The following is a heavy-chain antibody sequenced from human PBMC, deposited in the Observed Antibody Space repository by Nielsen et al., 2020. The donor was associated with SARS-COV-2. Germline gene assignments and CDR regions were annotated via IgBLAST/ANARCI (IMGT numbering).Heavy chain of an antibody. CDR2: FDPEDGET. Sequence: ASVKVSCKVSGYTLTELSMHWVRQAPGKGLEWMGGFDPEDGETIYAQKFQGRVTMTEDTSTDTAYMELSSLRSEDTAVYYCARSSLRFLEWLLPSSYYGMDVWGQGTTVTVSS. V-gene: IGHV1-24*01. CDR1: GYTLTELS. CDR3: ARSSLRFLEWLLPSSYYGMDV. D-gene: IGHD3-3*01. J-gene: IGHJ6*02.